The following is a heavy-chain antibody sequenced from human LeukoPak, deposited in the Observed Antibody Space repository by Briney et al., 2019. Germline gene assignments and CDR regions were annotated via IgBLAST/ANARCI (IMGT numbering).Heavy chain of an antibody. CDR3: ARALAARMAGYYFDY. D-gene: IGHD6-6*01. V-gene: IGHV1-69*13. CDR1: GGTFSSYA. Sequence: ASVKVSCKPSGGTFSSYAISWVRQAPGQGLEWMGGIIPIFGTANYAQKFQGRVTITADESTSTAYMDLSSLRSEDTAVYYCARALAARMAGYYFDYWGQGTLVTVSS. CDR2: IIPIFGTA. J-gene: IGHJ4*02.